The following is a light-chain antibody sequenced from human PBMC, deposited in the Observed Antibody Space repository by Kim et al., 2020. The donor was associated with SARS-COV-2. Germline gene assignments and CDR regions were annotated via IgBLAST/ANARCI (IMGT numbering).Light chain of an antibody. CDR3: SSYTNSDSWV. J-gene: IGLJ3*02. CDR1: SSDIGGYIF. V-gene: IGLV2-14*01. Sequence: QSALTQPASVSGSPGQSITISCTGTSSDIGGYIFVSWYQQHPGKAPKLLIYGVTQRPSGVSNRFSGSKSGNTASLTISGLQAEDESDYYCSSYTNSDSWVFGGGTQLTVL. CDR2: GVT.